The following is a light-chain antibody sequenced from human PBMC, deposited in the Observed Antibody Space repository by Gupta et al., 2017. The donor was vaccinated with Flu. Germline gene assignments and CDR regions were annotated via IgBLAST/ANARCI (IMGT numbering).Light chain of an antibody. J-gene: IGKJ2*01. V-gene: IGKV3D-20*01. CDR3: QQYGSSPPYT. Sequence: EIALTQSPATLALFSGERATLSCGASQSLSSSYLAWYQQKPALAPRHLINDASSRATGIPDSVSSSGSGTDVTLTISRLEPEDFAVYYCQQYGSSPPYTFGQGTKLEIK. CDR1: QSLSSSY. CDR2: DAS.